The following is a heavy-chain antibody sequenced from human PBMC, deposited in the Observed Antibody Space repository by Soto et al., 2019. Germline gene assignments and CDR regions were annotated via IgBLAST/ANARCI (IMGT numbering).Heavy chain of an antibody. Sequence: QVQLVESGGGVVQPGRSLRLSCAASGFTFSSYGMHWVRQAPGKGLGWVAVIWYDGSNKYYADSVKGRFTISRDNSKNTLYLQMNSLRAEDTAVYYCARDGGHDGDYDAFDIWGQGTMVTVSS. D-gene: IGHD4-17*01. J-gene: IGHJ3*02. V-gene: IGHV3-33*01. CDR3: ARDGGHDGDYDAFDI. CDR2: IWYDGSNK. CDR1: GFTFSSYG.